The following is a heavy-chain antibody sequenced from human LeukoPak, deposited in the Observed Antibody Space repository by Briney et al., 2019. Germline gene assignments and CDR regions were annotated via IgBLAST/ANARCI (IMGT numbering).Heavy chain of an antibody. Sequence: SGGSLRLSCTASGFTFSNYGMHWVRQAPGKGLEWVAVISFDGSNNAYLDSVKGRFTISRDNSKNTLYLHMNSLKAEDTAVYYCAKSVGAQPGFDFWGQGTPVTVSS. V-gene: IGHV3-30*18. J-gene: IGHJ4*02. D-gene: IGHD6-6*01. CDR2: ISFDGSNN. CDR1: GFTFSNYG. CDR3: AKSVGAQPGFDF.